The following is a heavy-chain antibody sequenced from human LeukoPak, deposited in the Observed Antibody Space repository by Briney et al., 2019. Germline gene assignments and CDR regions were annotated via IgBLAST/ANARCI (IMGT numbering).Heavy chain of an antibody. CDR3: ARDRFGYGGNSDY. CDR1: GFTISSYG. Sequence: LSGRSLRLSCAASGFTISSYGMHWVRQAPGKGLEWVAVIWYDGSNKYYADSVKGRFTISRDNSKNTLYLQMNSLRAEDTAVYYCARDRFGYGGNSDYWGQGTLVTVSS. J-gene: IGHJ4*02. V-gene: IGHV3-33*01. D-gene: IGHD4-23*01. CDR2: IWYDGSNK.